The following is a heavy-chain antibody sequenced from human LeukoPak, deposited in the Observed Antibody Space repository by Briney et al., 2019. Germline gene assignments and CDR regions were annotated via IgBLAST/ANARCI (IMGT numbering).Heavy chain of an antibody. J-gene: IGHJ4*02. CDR3: ARDKRHSYGRYFDH. V-gene: IGHV4-59*01. CDR1: GDSLSAYH. D-gene: IGHD5-18*01. Sequence: SETLSLTCSVSGDSLSAYHWNWVRKPPGKGLEWIGYMQSSGDGDYNPSRKSRVSMSVETSNNRIVLNLRSVTAADTAVYYCARDKRHSYGRYFDHWGQGLLVSVSS. CDR2: MQSSGDG.